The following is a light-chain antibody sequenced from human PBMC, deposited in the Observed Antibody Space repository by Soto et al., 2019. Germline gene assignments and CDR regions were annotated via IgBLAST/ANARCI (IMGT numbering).Light chain of an antibody. V-gene: IGKV3-15*01. CDR3: QQYNNWPPYMYT. J-gene: IGKJ2*01. CDR1: QSVSSN. Sequence: EIVMTQSPGTLSVSPGERATISCRASQSVSSNLAWYQQKPGQAPRLLIYGASTRATGIPARFSGSGSGTEFTLTISSLQSEDFAVYYCQQYNNWPPYMYTFGQGTKLEIK. CDR2: GAS.